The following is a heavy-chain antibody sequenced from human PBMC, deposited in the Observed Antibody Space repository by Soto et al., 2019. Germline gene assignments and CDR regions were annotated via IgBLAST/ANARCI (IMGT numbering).Heavy chain of an antibody. CDR1: GFTFRNFA. V-gene: IGHV3-23*01. CDR3: AKEDVGGYYYSGL. J-gene: IGHJ4*02. D-gene: IGHD1-26*01. CDR2: ISGSGGST. Sequence: PGGSLRLSCAVSGFTFRNFAMNWVRQAPGKGLEWVSVISGSGGSTYYADSVKGRFTISRDNSKNTLYLQMNSLRAEDTAVYYFAKEDVGGYYYSGLWGKGTLVPVSS.